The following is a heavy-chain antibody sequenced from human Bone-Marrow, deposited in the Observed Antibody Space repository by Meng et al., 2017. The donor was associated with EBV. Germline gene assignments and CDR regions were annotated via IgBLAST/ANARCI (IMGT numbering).Heavy chain of an antibody. Sequence: VQLQRGGGGLLKPSATLSLTCAVYCGSFSGYYWGCIRQPPGKGLEWIGEINHSGSTNYNPSLKSRVTISVDTSKNQFSLKLSSVTAADTAVYYCARGLDTAMVDWGQGTLVTVSS. V-gene: IGHV4-34*01. D-gene: IGHD5-18*01. J-gene: IGHJ4*02. CDR3: ARGLDTAMVD. CDR1: CGSFSGYY. CDR2: INHSGST.